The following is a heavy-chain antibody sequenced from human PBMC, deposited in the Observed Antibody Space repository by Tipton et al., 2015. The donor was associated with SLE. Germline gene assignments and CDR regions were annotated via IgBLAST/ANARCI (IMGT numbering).Heavy chain of an antibody. CDR2: IYPSGSS. J-gene: IGHJ4*02. D-gene: IGHD1-26*01. CDR3: ATSLIVQGIFFDF. CDR1: GGSISSGSYA. Sequence: TLSLTCAVSGGSISSGSYAWNWIRQSPGKGLEWIGYIYPSGSSHYSPSFKSRLTISVDSSRNEISLMLSSVTAADTAVYYCATSLIVQGIFFDFWGQGTLFTVSS. V-gene: IGHV4-30-2*06.